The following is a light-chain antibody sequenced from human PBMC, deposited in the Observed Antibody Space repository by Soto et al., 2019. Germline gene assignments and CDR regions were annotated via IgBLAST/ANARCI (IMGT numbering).Light chain of an antibody. Sequence: IQMTQSPSTLSASVGDRVTITCRATQGISNFLAWYQQRPGKVPNLLIYGASTLQSGVPSRFSASGSGTDFTLTISSLQPEDIAPYYGQNDHSAPCTFSQGNKVEI. CDR2: GAS. J-gene: IGKJ1*01. CDR1: QGISNF. CDR3: QNDHSAPCT. V-gene: IGKV1-27*01.